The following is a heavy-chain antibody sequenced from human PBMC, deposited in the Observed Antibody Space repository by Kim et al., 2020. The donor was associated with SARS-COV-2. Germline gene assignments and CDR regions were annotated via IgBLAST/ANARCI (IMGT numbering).Heavy chain of an antibody. Sequence: ASVKVSCKASGYTFTGYYMHWVRQAPGQGLEWMGWINPNSGGTNYAQKFQGRVTMTRDTSISTAYMELSRLRSDDTAVYYCARTHYDCWSGPHDYWGQGTLVTVSS. V-gene: IGHV1-2*02. CDR3: ARTHYDCWSGPHDY. CDR1: GYTFTGYY. J-gene: IGHJ4*02. CDR2: INPNSGGT. D-gene: IGHD3-3*01.